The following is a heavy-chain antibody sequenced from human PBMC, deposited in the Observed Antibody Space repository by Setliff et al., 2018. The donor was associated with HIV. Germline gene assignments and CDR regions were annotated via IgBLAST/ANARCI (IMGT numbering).Heavy chain of an antibody. V-gene: IGHV4-38-2*01. Sequence: SETLSLTCAVSGFSVSSGYYWGWIRQPPGKGLEWIGSISHSGITYHNPSLKSRVIISVHTSKNLLSLSLISVTAADTAIYYCARRSGGYDMFFDSWGQGMLVTVSS. D-gene: IGHD5-12*01. CDR3: ARRSGGYDMFFDS. CDR2: ISHSGIT. J-gene: IGHJ4*02. CDR1: GFSVSSGYY.